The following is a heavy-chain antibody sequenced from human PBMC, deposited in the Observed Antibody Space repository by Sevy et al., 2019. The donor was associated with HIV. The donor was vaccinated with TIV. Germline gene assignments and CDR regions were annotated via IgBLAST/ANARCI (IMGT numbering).Heavy chain of an antibody. CDR3: ATTKGGRYCSGCSCYPGYYYYGMDV. D-gene: IGHD2-15*01. CDR2: FDPEDGET. CDR1: GYTLTELS. V-gene: IGHV1-24*01. Sequence: ASVKVSCKVSGYTLTELSMHWVRQAPGKGLEWMGGFDPEDGETIYAQKFQGRVTMTEDTSTDTAYMELSSLRSEDTAVYYCATTKGGRYCSGCSCYPGYYYYGMDVWGQGTTVTVSS. J-gene: IGHJ6*02.